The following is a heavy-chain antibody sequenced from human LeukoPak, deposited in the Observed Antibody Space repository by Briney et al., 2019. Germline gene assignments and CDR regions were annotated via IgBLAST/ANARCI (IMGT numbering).Heavy chain of an antibody. J-gene: IGHJ3*02. V-gene: IGHV1-8*01. D-gene: IGHD2-15*01. Sequence: ASVKVSCKASGYTFTSYDINWVRQATGQGLEWMGWMNPNSGNTGYAQKFQGRVTITRDTSASTAYMELSSLRSEDTAVYYCARFRYDLSAFDIWGQGTMVTVSS. CDR3: ARFRYDLSAFDI. CDR1: GYTFTSYD. CDR2: MNPNSGNT.